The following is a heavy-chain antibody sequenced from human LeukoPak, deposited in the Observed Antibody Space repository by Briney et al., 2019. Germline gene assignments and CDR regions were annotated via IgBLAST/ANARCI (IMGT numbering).Heavy chain of an antibody. CDR3: AKYLLCGGDCYSKYFEH. CDR1: GFTFSSYG. D-gene: IGHD2-21*02. V-gene: IGHV3-23*01. CDR2: ISGTGAST. Sequence: PGGSLRLSCAASGFTFSSYGMHWVRQAPGKGLEWVSAISGTGASTYYADSVKGRFTISRDNSKNTLFLQMNSLRADDTAAYYCAKYLLCGGDCYSKYFEHWGQGTLVTVSS. J-gene: IGHJ1*01.